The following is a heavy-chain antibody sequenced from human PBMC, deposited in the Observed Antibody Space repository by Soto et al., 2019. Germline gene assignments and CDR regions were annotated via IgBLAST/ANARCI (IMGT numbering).Heavy chain of an antibody. CDR1: GGTFSSYA. V-gene: IGHV1-69*12. CDR3: ARHPGGRGYYYGMDV. CDR2: IIPIFGTA. J-gene: IGHJ6*02. Sequence: QVQLVQSGAEVKKPGSSVKVSCKASGGTFSSYAISWMRQAPGQGLEWMGGIIPIFGTANYAQKFQGRVTITADESTSTAYRELSSLRSEHTAVYYLARHPGGRGYYYGMDVWGQGTTVTVAS. D-gene: IGHD2-15*01.